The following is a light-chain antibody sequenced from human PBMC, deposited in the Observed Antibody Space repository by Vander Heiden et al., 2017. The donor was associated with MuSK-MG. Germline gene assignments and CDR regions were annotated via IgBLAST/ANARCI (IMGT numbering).Light chain of an antibody. V-gene: IGLV3-25*03. Sequence: SYELTQPPSVSVSPGQTARITCSGDALPKQYAYWYQQKPGQAPVLVIYKDRERPSGIPERFSGSSSGTTVTLTISGVQAEDEADYYCQSADSYSRVFGGGTKLTVL. J-gene: IGLJ2*01. CDR1: ALPKQY. CDR2: KDR. CDR3: QSADSYSRV.